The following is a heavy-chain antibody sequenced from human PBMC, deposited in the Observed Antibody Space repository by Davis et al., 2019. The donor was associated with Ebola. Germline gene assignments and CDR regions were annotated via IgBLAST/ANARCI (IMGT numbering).Heavy chain of an antibody. CDR1: GFTFDDYA. V-gene: IGHV3-9*01. CDR2: ISWNSGSI. CDR3: ARDPSSRAAKYYFDY. J-gene: IGHJ4*02. Sequence: PGGSLRLSCAASGFTFDDYAMHWVRQAPGKGLEWVSGISWNSGSIGYADSVKGRFTISRDNAKNSLYLQMNGLRDEDTAVYYCARDPSSRAAKYYFDYWGQGTLVTVSS. D-gene: IGHD6-25*01.